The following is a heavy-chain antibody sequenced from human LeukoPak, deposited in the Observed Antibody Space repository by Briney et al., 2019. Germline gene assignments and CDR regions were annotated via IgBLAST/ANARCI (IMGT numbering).Heavy chain of an antibody. J-gene: IGHJ5*02. V-gene: IGHV4-61*02. Sequence: SQTLSLTCTVSGGSISNGSYYWSWIRQPAGKGLEWVGRTYTSGSTNYNPSLKSRVTISVDTSKNQFSLKLSSVTAADTAVYYCARSIGWLPSTNVVTAKGWFDPWGQGTLVTVSS. D-gene: IGHD2-21*02. CDR2: TYTSGST. CDR3: ARSIGWLPSTNVVTAKGWFDP. CDR1: GGSISNGSYY.